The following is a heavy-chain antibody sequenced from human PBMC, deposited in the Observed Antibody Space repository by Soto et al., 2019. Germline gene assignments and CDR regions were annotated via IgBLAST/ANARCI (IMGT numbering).Heavy chain of an antibody. V-gene: IGHV3-33*01. J-gene: IGHJ6*02. CDR3: ARDLYGSGSLYYYYGMDV. CDR1: GFTFSSYG. CDR2: IWYDGSNK. Sequence: QVQLVESGGGVVQPGRSLRLSCAASGFTFSSYGMHWVRQAPGKGLEWVAVIWYDGSNKYYADSVKGRFTISRDNSKNTLYLQMNSLRAEDTAVYYCARDLYGSGSLYYYYGMDVWGQGTTVTVSS. D-gene: IGHD3-10*01.